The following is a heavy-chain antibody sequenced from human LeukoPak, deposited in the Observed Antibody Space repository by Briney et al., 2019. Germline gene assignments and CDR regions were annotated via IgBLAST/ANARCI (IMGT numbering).Heavy chain of an antibody. Sequence: GGSLRLSCAASGITFSSYGMSWVRQAPGKGLEWVSSISSTGGTTYYADSVKGRFTIARDNSKNTLYLQMNSLRAEDTAIYYCAKNGDRGAYCTGGTCYPYFYYYMDVWGKGTTVTI. CDR1: GITFSSYG. D-gene: IGHD2-15*01. J-gene: IGHJ6*03. CDR3: AKNGDRGAYCTGGTCYPYFYYYMDV. CDR2: ISSTGGTT. V-gene: IGHV3-23*01.